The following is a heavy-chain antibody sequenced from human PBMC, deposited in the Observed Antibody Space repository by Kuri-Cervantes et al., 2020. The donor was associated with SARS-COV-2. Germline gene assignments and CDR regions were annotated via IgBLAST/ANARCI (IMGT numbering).Heavy chain of an antibody. D-gene: IGHD2-15*01. Sequence: SETLSLTCTVSGDSMSSYFWSWIRQAPGKGLEWIGCMYFNGRTNYNPSLKRRVSMSVDTSKSQFSLNLASMSAADTAVYYCAKGARGDMDAFDIWGLGTMVTVSS. CDR2: MYFNGRT. J-gene: IGHJ3*02. CDR3: AKGARGDMDAFDI. V-gene: IGHV4-59*01. CDR1: GDSMSSYF.